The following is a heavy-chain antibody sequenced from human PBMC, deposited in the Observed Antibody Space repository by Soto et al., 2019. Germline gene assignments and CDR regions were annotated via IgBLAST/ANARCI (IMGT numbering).Heavy chain of an antibody. CDR2: ISSSGTID. D-gene: IGHD3-10*01. Sequence: QVQLVESGGGLVKPGGSLRLSCVASGFTLSDYYMSWIRQAPGKGLEWVSYISSSGTIDNYGDSVKGRFTISRDNAKNSLFLQMNGLRAEDTAVHYCARRTMGNYYYMDVWGKGTTVTVSS. CDR3: ARRTMGNYYYMDV. J-gene: IGHJ6*03. CDR1: GFTLSDYY. V-gene: IGHV3-11*01.